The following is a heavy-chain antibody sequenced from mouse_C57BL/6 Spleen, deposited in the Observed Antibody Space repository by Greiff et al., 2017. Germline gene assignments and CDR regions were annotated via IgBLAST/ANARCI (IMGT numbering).Heavy chain of an antibody. CDR1: GYTFTSYW. D-gene: IGHD1-1*01. V-gene: IGHV1-55*01. CDR2: IYPGSGST. CDR3: ARPAFLSCYGSSYEFAY. J-gene: IGHJ3*01. Sequence: VQLQQPGAELVKPGASVKMSCKASGYTFTSYWITWVKQRPGQGLEWIGDIYPGSGSTNYNEKFKSKATLTVDTSSSTAYMQLSSLTSEDSAVYDCARPAFLSCYGSSYEFAYWGQGTLVTVSA.